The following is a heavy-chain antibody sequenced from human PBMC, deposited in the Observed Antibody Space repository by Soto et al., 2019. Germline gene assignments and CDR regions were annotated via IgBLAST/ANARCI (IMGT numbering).Heavy chain of an antibody. CDR3: AKDLASRPNFGVVIMERVPGGAFDI. D-gene: IGHD3-3*01. J-gene: IGHJ3*02. Sequence: EVQLLESGGGLVQPGGSLRLSCAASGFTFSSYAMSWVRQAPGKGLEWVSAISGSGGSTYYADSVKGRFTISRDNPKNTLYLQMNSRRAEDTAVYYCAKDLASRPNFGVVIMERVPGGAFDIWGQGTMVAVSS. V-gene: IGHV3-23*01. CDR2: ISGSGGST. CDR1: GFTFSSYA.